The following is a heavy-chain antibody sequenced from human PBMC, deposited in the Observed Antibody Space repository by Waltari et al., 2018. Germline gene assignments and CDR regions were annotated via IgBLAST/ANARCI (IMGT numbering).Heavy chain of an antibody. D-gene: IGHD3-9*01. V-gene: IGHV3-30*04. Sequence: HVQLVESGGGVVQPGRSLRLSCAASGFIFSRPAMHWVRQAPGKGLEWVAVISYDGSDKYYADSVKGRFSISRDNSRNTLYLQMNSLRAEDTAVYYCARLFVDLFTGAHGAFDVWGQGTMVTVSS. J-gene: IGHJ3*01. CDR2: ISYDGSDK. CDR3: ARLFVDLFTGAHGAFDV. CDR1: GFIFSRPA.